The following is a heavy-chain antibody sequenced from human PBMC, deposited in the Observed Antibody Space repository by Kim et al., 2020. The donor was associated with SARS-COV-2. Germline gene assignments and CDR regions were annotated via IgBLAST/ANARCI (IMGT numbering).Heavy chain of an antibody. V-gene: IGHV1-46*01. Sequence: ASVKVSCKASGYTFTSYYMHWVRQAPGQGLEWMGIINPSGGSTSYAQKFQGRVTMTRDTSTSTVYMELSSLRSEDTAVYYCARGYVNYDFWSGDPNYYYYYGMDVWGQGTTVTVSS. CDR2: INPSGGST. D-gene: IGHD3-3*01. J-gene: IGHJ6*02. CDR1: GYTFTSYY. CDR3: ARGYVNYDFWSGDPNYYYYYGMDV.